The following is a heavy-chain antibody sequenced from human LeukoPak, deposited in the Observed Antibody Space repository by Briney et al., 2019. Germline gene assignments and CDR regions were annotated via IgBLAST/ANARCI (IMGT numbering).Heavy chain of an antibody. J-gene: IGHJ3*02. D-gene: IGHD1-1*01. V-gene: IGHV4-39*07. CDR2: IYHSGST. CDR1: GGSISSSSYY. CDR3: AVLEGNAFDI. Sequence: SGTLSLTCTVSGGSISSSSYYWGWIRQPPGKGLEWIGSIYHSGSTNYNPSLKSRVTISVDKSKNQFSLKLSSVTAADTAVYYCAVLEGNAFDIWGQGTMVTVSS.